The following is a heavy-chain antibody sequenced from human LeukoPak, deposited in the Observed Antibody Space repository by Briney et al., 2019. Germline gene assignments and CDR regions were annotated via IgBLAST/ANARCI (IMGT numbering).Heavy chain of an antibody. CDR3: ARERVRIAVTGTKFFDS. CDR1: GDSISSGRYP. Sequence: SETLSLTCTVSGDSISSGRYPWNWIRQPAGKGLEWIGQIYTSGNTNYNPSLKSRVSISADTSKNQFSLKLSSVTAADTAVYYCARERVRIAVTGTKFFDSWGQGILVTVSS. V-gene: IGHV4-61*09. D-gene: IGHD6-19*01. J-gene: IGHJ4*02. CDR2: IYTSGNT.